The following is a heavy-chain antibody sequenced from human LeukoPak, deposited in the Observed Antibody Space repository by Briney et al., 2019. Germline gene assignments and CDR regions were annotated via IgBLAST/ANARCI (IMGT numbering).Heavy chain of an antibody. Sequence: PSETLSLTCTVSGGSLSSSSYYWGWIRQPPGKGLEWIGSIYYSGSTYYNPSLKSRVTISVDTSKNQFSLKLSSVTAADTAVYYCARTPVGAAAGIGWFDPWGQGTLVTVSS. J-gene: IGHJ5*02. CDR3: ARTPVGAAAGIGWFDP. D-gene: IGHD6-13*01. CDR2: IYYSGST. V-gene: IGHV4-39*01. CDR1: GGSLSSSSYY.